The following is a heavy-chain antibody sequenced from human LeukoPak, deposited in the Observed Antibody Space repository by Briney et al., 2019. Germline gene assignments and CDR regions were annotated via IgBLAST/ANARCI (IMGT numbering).Heavy chain of an antibody. D-gene: IGHD2-2*01. J-gene: IGHJ4*02. Sequence: GGYLRLYCAASGFTFSSYSMNWVRQAPGKGLEWVSSISSSSSYIYYADSVKGRFTISRDNAKNSLYLQMNSLRAEDTAVYYCARVGIVVVPAAMGFDYWGQGTLVTVSS. CDR3: ARVGIVVVPAAMGFDY. CDR1: GFTFSSYS. CDR2: ISSSSSYI. V-gene: IGHV3-21*01.